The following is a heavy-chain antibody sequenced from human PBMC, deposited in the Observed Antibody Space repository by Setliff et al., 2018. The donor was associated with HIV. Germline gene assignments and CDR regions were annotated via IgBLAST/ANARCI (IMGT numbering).Heavy chain of an antibody. CDR1: GFTFSSYW. CDR3: ARGQSSIAVAEYFQH. CDR2: INTDGSST. J-gene: IGHJ1*01. Sequence: PGGSLRLSCAASGFTFSSYWMHWVRQAPGKGLVWVSRINTDGSSTTYADSVKGRFTISRHNAKNTLYLQMNSLGAEDTAVYYCARGQSSIAVAEYFQHWGQGTLVTVSS. V-gene: IGHV3-74*01. D-gene: IGHD6-19*01.